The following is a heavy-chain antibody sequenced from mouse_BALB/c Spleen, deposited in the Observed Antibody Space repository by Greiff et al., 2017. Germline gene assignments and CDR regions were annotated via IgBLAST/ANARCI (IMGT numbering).Heavy chain of an antibody. CDR3: ARDAYYGNTWFAY. CDR1: GFTFSSYG. J-gene: IGHJ3*01. V-gene: IGHV5-6-3*01. CDR2: INSNGGST. D-gene: IGHD2-10*01. Sequence: EVQLVESGGGLVQPGGSLKLSCAASGFTFSSYGMSWVRQTPDKRLELVATINSNGGSTYYPDSVKGRFTISRDNAKNTLYLQMSSLKSEDTAMYYCARDAYYGNTWFAYWGQGTLVTVSA.